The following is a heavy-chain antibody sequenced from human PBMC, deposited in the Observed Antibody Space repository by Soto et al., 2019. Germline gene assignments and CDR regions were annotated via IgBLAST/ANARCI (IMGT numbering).Heavy chain of an antibody. CDR3: AREAYSSRNNDY. D-gene: IGHD6-19*01. V-gene: IGHV3-66*01. J-gene: IGHJ4*02. CDR2: IYSGGST. CDR1: GFTVSSNY. Sequence: EVQLVESGGGLVQPGGSPRLSCAASGFTVSSNYMSWVRQAPGKGLEWVSVIYSGGSTYYADSVKGRFTISRDNSKNTLYLQMNSLRAEDTAVYYCAREAYSSRNNDYWGQGTLVTVSS.